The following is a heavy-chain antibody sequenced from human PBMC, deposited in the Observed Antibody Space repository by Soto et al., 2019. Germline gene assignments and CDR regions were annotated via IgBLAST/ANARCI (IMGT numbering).Heavy chain of an antibody. CDR1: GFTFSSYA. Sequence: GGSLRLSCAASGFTFSSYAMSWVRQAPGKGLEWVSAISGSGGSTYYADSVKGRFTISRDNSKNTLYLQMNSLRAEDTAVYYCAKEVGGIAAAGTHYYFDYWVQGTLVTVSS. CDR3: AKEVGGIAAAGTHYYFDY. V-gene: IGHV3-23*01. D-gene: IGHD6-13*01. CDR2: ISGSGGST. J-gene: IGHJ4*02.